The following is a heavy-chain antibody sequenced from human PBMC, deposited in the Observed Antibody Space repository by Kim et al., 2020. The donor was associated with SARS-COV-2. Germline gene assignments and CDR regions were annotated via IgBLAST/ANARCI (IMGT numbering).Heavy chain of an antibody. Sequence: QGRVTITADESTSTAYMELSSLRSEDTAVYYCARDPPTVTTHYYYYGMDVWGQGTTVTVSS. V-gene: IGHV1-69*01. D-gene: IGHD4-17*01. J-gene: IGHJ6*02. CDR3: ARDPPTVTTHYYYYGMDV.